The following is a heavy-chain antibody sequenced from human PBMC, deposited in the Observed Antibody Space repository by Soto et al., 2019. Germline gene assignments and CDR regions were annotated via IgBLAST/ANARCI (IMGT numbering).Heavy chain of an antibody. V-gene: IGHV2-5*02. CDR2: IYWDDDK. Sequence: QITLKESGPTVVKPTQTLTLTCTFSGFSLSTSGVGVGWIRQPPGKALEGLAIIYWDDDKRYSPSLKSRLTXTXXPSKTQVVPTMTIMDPVDTGTYYCAHATTVTALDYWGQGTLVTVSS. J-gene: IGHJ4*02. D-gene: IGHD4-17*01. CDR1: GFSLSTSGVG. CDR3: AHATTVTALDY.